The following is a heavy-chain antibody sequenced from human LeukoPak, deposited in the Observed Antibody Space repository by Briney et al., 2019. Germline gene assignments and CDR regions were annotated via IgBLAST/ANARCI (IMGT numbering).Heavy chain of an antibody. CDR2: IYSGGST. CDR1: GFTFSSNY. CDR3: ARWQLAPGFDY. Sequence: GSLRLSCAASGFTFSSNYMSWVRQAPGKGLEWVSVIYSGGSTYYTDSVKGRFTISRDNSKNTLYLQMNSLRAEDTAVYYCARWQLAPGFDYWGQGTLVTVSS. D-gene: IGHD6-13*01. J-gene: IGHJ4*02. V-gene: IGHV3-53*01.